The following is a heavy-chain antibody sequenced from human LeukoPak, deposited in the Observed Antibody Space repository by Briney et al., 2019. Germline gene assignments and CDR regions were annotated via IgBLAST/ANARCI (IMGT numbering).Heavy chain of an antibody. CDR3: ARATAAPSSYFFDH. CDR2: IYYNGNT. J-gene: IGHJ4*02. V-gene: IGHV4-39*07. Sequence: SETLSLTCSVSGGSIRSSNSFWGWIRQPPGERLEWIATIYYNGNTYYNPSLQSRVTISVDTSTNQFSLKLNSVIAADTVVYYCARATAAPSSYFFDHWGQGTLVTVSS. CDR1: GGSIRSSNSF. D-gene: IGHD6-25*01.